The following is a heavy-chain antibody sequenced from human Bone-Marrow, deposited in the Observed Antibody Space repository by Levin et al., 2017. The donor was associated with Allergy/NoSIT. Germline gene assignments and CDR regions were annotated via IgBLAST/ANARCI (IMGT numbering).Heavy chain of an antibody. D-gene: IGHD3-9*01. Sequence: PSGGSLRLSCTASGFSFRSYGMHWVRQAPGKGLEWVGLISYDGSFTFYGDSVEGRFTISRDNSNNTLFLQMDSLRAEDTAIYYCAKSPTLTGYYEWFDPWGQGTLVTVSS. CDR2: ISYDGSFT. CDR3: AKSPTLTGYYEWFDP. J-gene: IGHJ5*02. CDR1: GFSFRSYG. V-gene: IGHV3-30*18.